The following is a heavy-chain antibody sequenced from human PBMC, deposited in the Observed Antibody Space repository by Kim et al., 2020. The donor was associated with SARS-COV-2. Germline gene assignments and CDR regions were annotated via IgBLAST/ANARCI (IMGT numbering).Heavy chain of an antibody. D-gene: IGHD6-19*01. V-gene: IGHV1-3*01. CDR1: GYTFTTFA. CDR2: VNGGNGNT. J-gene: IGHJ4*02. CDR3: AREAVAGSFDY. Sequence: ASVKVSCKPSGYTFTTFALYWVRRAPGQRLEWMGWVNGGNGNTRYSQKFQGRVSITRDTSATTAYLELSGLISEDTAVYYYAREAVAGSFDYWGQGSLVTVSS.